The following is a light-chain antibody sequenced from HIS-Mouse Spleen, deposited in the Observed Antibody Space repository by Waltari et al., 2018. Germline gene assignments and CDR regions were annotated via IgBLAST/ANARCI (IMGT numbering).Light chain of an antibody. Sequence: AIRMTQSPSSLSAFTEDRVTITCRASQGISSYLAWYQQKPGKAPKLLIYAASTLQSGVPSRFSGSGSGTDFTLTISCLQSEDFATYYCQQYYSYPITFGQGTRLEIK. CDR3: QQYYSYPIT. V-gene: IGKV1-8*01. CDR2: AAS. CDR1: QGISSY. J-gene: IGKJ5*01.